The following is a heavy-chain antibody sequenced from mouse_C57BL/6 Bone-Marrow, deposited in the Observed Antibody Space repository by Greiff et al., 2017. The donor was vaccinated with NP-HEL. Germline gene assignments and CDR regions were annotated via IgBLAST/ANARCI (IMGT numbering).Heavy chain of an antibody. CDR2: ISYSGST. V-gene: IGHV3-8*01. Sequence: DVKLQESGPGLAKPSQTLSLTCSVTGYSITSDYWNWIRKFPGNKLEYMGYISYSGSTYYNPSLKSRLSITRDTSKNQYYLQLNSVTTEDTATYYCARLGRYYGSSYAMDYWGQGTSVTVSS. D-gene: IGHD1-1*01. CDR3: ARLGRYYGSSYAMDY. CDR1: GYSITSDY. J-gene: IGHJ4*01.